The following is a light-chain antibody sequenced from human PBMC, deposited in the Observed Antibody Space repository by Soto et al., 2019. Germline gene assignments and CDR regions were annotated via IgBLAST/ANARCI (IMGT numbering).Light chain of an antibody. J-gene: IGKJ1*01. CDR1: QSVNSN. Sequence: EIVMTQSPATLSVSPGERATLSCRASQSVNSNLAWYQQKPGQAPRLLIYEASTRATGIPARFSGSGSGTEFTLTFSSLQSEDFAVYYCQQYRSCPTTFGQGTKVDIK. V-gene: IGKV3-15*01. CDR3: QQYRSCPTT. CDR2: EAS.